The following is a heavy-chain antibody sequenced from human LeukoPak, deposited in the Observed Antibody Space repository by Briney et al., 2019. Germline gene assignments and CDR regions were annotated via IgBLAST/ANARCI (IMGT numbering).Heavy chain of an antibody. CDR1: GFTFSSYA. D-gene: IGHD2-2*01. Sequence: GGSLRLSCAASGFTFSSYAMSWVRQAPGKGLEWVSAISGSGGSTYYADSVKGRFTISRDNSKNTLYLQMNSLRAEDTAVYYCANLLGYCSSTSCYDAFDIWGQGTMVTVSS. J-gene: IGHJ3*02. CDR3: ANLLGYCSSTSCYDAFDI. V-gene: IGHV3-23*01. CDR2: ISGSGGST.